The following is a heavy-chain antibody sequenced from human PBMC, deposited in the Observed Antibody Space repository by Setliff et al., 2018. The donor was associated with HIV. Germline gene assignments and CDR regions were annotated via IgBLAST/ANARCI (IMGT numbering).Heavy chain of an antibody. Sequence: ASVKVSCKPSGYTFTTYGLSWVRQAPGQGLEWMGWISTYSDETSSSQNLQGRLTMTTDTSTGTAYMELRSLRSDDTAVYYCARVYPRTVAGTFDYWGQGTLVTVSS. D-gene: IGHD6-19*01. J-gene: IGHJ4*02. CDR1: GYTFTTYG. CDR2: ISTYSDET. CDR3: ARVYPRTVAGTFDY. V-gene: IGHV1-18*01.